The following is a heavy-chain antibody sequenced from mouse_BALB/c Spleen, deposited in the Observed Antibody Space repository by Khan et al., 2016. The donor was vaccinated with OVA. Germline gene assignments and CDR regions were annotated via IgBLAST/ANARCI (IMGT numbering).Heavy chain of an antibody. V-gene: IGHV5-6-5*01. J-gene: IGHJ3*01. CDR1: GFTFSNYG. CDR3: ARDDVFAY. D-gene: IGHD2-12*01. CDR2: ISSGDTT. Sequence: EVELVESGGGLVKPGGSLKLSCAASGFTFSNYGVSWVRPTPERRLEWVASISSGDTTYYPDSVKGRFTISRDNARNILYLQMSSLRAEDTAMYYCARDDVFAYWGQGTLVTVSA.